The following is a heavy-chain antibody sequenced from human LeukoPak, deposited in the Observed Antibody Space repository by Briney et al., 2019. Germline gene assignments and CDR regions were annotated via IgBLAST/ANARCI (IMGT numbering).Heavy chain of an antibody. CDR2: IYYSGST. Sequence: ASETLSLTCTVSGGSISSSGYYWGWIRQPPGKGPEWIASIYYSGSTYYNPSLKSRVTISVDTSKNQLSLKLRSLTAADTAVYYCARHEYSGSYYGLSWFDPWGQGTLVTVSS. D-gene: IGHD1-26*01. CDR3: ARHEYSGSYYGLSWFDP. V-gene: IGHV4-39*01. J-gene: IGHJ5*02. CDR1: GGSISSSGYY.